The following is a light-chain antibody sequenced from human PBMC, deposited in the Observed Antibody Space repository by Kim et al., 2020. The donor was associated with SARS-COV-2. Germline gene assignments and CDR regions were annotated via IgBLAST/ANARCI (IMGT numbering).Light chain of an antibody. V-gene: IGKV3-15*01. CDR1: QSVRSN. Sequence: SLGEIATFSCRASQSVRSNLAWYQQKPGQAPRLLIYDASNRATGIPVRFSGSGSGTEFTLTISSLQSEDFAVYYCQQYNDWPPLTFGQGTRLEIK. CDR2: DAS. CDR3: QQYNDWPPLT. J-gene: IGKJ5*01.